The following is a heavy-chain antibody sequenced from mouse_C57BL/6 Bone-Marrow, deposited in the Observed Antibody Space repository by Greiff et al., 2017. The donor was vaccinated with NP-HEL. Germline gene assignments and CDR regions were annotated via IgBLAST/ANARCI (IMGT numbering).Heavy chain of an antibody. CDR2: IYPGSGST. CDR1: GYTFTSYW. J-gene: IGHJ1*03. D-gene: IGHD1-1*01. V-gene: IGHV1-55*01. Sequence: QVQLQQSGAELVKPGASVKMSCTASGYTFTSYWITWVKQRPGQGLEWIGDIYPGSGSTNYNEKFKSKATLTVDTSSSTAYMQLSSLTSEDSAVYYCARWDTTVVASSYWYFDVWGTGTTVTVSS. CDR3: ARWDTTVVASSYWYFDV.